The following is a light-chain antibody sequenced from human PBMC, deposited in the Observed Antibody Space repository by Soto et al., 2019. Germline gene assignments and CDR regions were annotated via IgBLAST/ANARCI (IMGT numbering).Light chain of an antibody. CDR1: SSDVGGYNY. CDR2: DVS. Sequence: QSALTQPASVSGSPGQSIAISCTGTSSDVGGYNYVSWYQQHPGKAPKLMIYDVSNRPSGVSDRFSGSKSGNTASLTFSGLQAEDEADYYRSSYRTSSTAVLFGGGTKVTVL. J-gene: IGLJ2*01. V-gene: IGLV2-14*01. CDR3: SSYRTSSTAVL.